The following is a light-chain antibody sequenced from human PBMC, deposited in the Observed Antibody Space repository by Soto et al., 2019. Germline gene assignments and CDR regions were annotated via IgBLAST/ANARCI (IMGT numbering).Light chain of an antibody. CDR1: QGISSY. V-gene: IGKV1-9*01. CDR2: AAS. J-gene: IGKJ4*01. CDR3: QQLNSYPRLT. Sequence: DIQLTQSPSFLSASVGDRVTITCRASQGISSYLAWYQQKPGKAPKLLIYAASTLQSGVPSRFSGSGSGTEFALTISSLQPEDFVTYYCQQLNSYPRLTFGGGNKVEIK.